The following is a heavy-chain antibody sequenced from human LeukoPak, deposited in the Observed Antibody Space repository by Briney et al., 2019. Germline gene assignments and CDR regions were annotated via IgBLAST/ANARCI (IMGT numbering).Heavy chain of an antibody. CDR1: GGSISSYY. CDR2: IYYSGST. Sequence: SETQSLTCTVSGGSISSYYWSWIRQPPGKGLEWIGYIYYSGSTNYNPSLKSRATISLDTSKNQFSLKLSSVTAADTAVYYCARWTCTGSYPSFDYWGQGTLVTVSS. CDR3: ARWTCTGSYPSFDY. V-gene: IGHV4-59*01. J-gene: IGHJ4*02. D-gene: IGHD1-26*01.